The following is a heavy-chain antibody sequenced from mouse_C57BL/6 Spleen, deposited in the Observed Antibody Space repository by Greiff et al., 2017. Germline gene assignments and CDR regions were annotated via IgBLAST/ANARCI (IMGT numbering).Heavy chain of an antibody. V-gene: IGHV14-4*01. D-gene: IGHD2-4*01. CDR2: FDPENGDT. CDR3: TTFNYDNYYAMDY. Sequence: EVHLVESGAELVRPGASVKLSCTASGFNIKDDYMHWVKQRPEQGLEWIGWFDPENGDTEYASKFQGKATITADTYSNTAYLQLSSLTSEDTAVDYCTTFNYDNYYAMDYWGQGTSVTVSS. CDR1: GFNIKDDY. J-gene: IGHJ4*01.